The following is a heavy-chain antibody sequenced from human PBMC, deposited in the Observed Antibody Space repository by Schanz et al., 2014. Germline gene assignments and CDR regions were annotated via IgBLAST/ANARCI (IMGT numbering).Heavy chain of an antibody. V-gene: IGHV4-31*03. CDR2: IYYSGST. D-gene: IGHD1-1*01. Sequence: QVQLQESGPGLVKPSQTLSLTCTVSGGSVSSGGDYWSWIRQHPGKGLEWIGYIYYSGSTYYNPSLKSRVPISVATSNNQFSLTLTSLTAADTAVYYCARDTTWRLDLWGRGTLVTVSS. J-gene: IGHJ2*01. CDR3: ARDTTWRLDL. CDR1: GGSVSSGGDY.